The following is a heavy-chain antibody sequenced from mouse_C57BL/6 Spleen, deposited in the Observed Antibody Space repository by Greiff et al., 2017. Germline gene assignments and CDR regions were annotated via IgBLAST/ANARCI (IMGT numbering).Heavy chain of an antibody. J-gene: IGHJ3*01. CDR1: GFSLSTFGMG. CDR2: IWWDDDK. Sequence: QVTLKVCGPGILQPSQTLSLTCSFSGFSLSTFGMGVGWLRQPSGKGLEWLAPIWWDDDKYYNPALKGRLTISKDTSKNQVFLKIANVDTADTATYFCARIEGTTVVATPAYWGQGTLVTVSA. V-gene: IGHV8-8*01. CDR3: ARIEGTTVVATPAY. D-gene: IGHD1-1*01.